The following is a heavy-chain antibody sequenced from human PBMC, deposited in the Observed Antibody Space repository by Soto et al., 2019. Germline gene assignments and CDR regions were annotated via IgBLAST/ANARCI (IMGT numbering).Heavy chain of an antibody. V-gene: IGHV4-39*02. D-gene: IGHD2-8*02. CDR1: GVSISSSRYY. J-gene: IGHJ4*02. CDR3: ARDKITGLFDY. CDR2: IYYSGNT. Sequence: SETLSLTCAVSGVSISSSRYYWGWIRQSPGKGLEWIGSIYYSGNTQYNPSLKSRVTISVDTSKSQFSLNLTSVTAADTAVYYCARDKITGLFDYWGQGTLVTVSS.